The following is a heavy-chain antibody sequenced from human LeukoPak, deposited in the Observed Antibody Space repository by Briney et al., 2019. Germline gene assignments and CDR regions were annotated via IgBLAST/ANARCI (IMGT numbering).Heavy chain of an antibody. J-gene: IGHJ4*02. Sequence: SETLSLTCTVSGGSISRNIYYWGWIRQPPGKGLEWIGSSSYTGNTYYNPSLKSRVTISVDRSKNQFSLKLSSVTAADTAVYYCARADVDYYDTSGYFDFDYWGQGTLVTVSS. CDR3: ARADVDYYDTSGYFDFDY. V-gene: IGHV4-39*07. CDR1: GGSISRNIYY. D-gene: IGHD3-22*01. CDR2: SSYTGNT.